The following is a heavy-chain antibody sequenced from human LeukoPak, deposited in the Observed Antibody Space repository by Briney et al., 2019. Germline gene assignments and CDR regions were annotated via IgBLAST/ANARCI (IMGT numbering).Heavy chain of an antibody. D-gene: IGHD3-3*01. V-gene: IGHV4-39*07. CDR1: GGSISSSSYY. Sequence: SETLSLTCTASGGSISSSSYYWGWIRQPPGKGLEWIGSIYYSGSTYYNPSLKSRVTISVDTSKNQFSLKLSSMTAADTAVYYCASTTIFGVVTDDNWFDPWGQGTLVTVSS. CDR2: IYYSGST. CDR3: ASTTIFGVVTDDNWFDP. J-gene: IGHJ5*02.